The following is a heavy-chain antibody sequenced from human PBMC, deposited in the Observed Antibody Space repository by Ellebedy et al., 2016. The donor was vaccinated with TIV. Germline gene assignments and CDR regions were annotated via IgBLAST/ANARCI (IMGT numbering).Heavy chain of an antibody. Sequence: GESLKISCAASGFTFNNYWMTWVRQAPGKGLECVANIKEDGNEKNYADSVKGQFSISRDNAKNSLYLQMNSLRAEDTAIYYCVKNRASLDHWGQGALVTVSS. J-gene: IGHJ4*02. V-gene: IGHV3-7*03. CDR2: IKEDGNEK. D-gene: IGHD2/OR15-2a*01. CDR3: VKNRASLDH. CDR1: GFTFNNYW.